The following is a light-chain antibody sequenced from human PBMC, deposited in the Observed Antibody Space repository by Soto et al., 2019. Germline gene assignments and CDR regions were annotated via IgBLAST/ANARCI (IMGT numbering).Light chain of an antibody. Sequence: VVNHPPFTVSPSAGHRAHISCRASQSISGALAWYQQKPGQAPRLLIYGASNRATGIPDRFSGSGSGTDFTLTISRLEPEDFAVYYCQQYVSPGTFGQGTNVDIK. J-gene: IGKJ1*01. CDR2: GAS. CDR3: QQYVSPGT. CDR1: QSISGA. V-gene: IGKV3-20*01.